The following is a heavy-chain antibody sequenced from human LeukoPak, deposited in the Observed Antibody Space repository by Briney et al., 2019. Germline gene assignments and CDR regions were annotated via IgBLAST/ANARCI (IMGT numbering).Heavy chain of an antibody. CDR2: ISGSGGST. J-gene: IGHJ4*02. Sequence: GGSLRLSCAASGFTFSDYYMSWIRQAPGKGLEWVSAISGSGGSTYYADSVKGRFTISRDNSKNTLYLQMNSLRAEDTAVYYCAKEYYYYDSSGYYIGFDYWGQGTLVTVSS. D-gene: IGHD3-22*01. CDR3: AKEYYYYDSSGYYIGFDY. V-gene: IGHV3-23*01. CDR1: GFTFSDYY.